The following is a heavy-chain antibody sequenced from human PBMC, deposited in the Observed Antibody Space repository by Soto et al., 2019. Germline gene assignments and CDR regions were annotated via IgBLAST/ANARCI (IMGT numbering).Heavy chain of an antibody. CDR1: GFTFTNAW. CDR2: IRSKTDGGTP. CDR3: TTEQGY. J-gene: IGHJ4*02. V-gene: IGHV3-15*07. Sequence: EVQLVESGGGLVKPGESLRLSCAASGFTFTNAWMNWVRQAPGKGLEWVGRIRSKTDGGTPDYAAPVKGRFTISRDDSKNTLSVQMNSLKNEDTAIYYCTTEQGYWGQGTLVTVSS.